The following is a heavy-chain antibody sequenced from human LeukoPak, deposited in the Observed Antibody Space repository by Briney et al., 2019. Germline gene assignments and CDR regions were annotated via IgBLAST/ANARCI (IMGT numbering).Heavy chain of an antibody. J-gene: IGHJ6*03. CDR3: ARGPEPRRGYSYGRWYMDV. CDR2: INHSGST. D-gene: IGHD5-18*01. V-gene: IGHV4-34*01. Sequence: PSETLSLNCAVYGGSFSGYYWRWIRQPPGKGLEWIGEINHSGSTNYNPSLKSRVTISVDTSKNQFSLKLSSVTAADTAVYYCARGPEPRRGYSYGRWYMDVWGKGTTVTVSS. CDR1: GGSFSGYY.